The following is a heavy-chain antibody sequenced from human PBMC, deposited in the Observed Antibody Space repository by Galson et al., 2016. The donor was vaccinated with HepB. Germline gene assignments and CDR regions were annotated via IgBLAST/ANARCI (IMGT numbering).Heavy chain of an antibody. CDR1: GYTFSCCS. CDR3: ARWTGYNYSHFDY. CDR2: ITLYNGNT. V-gene: IGHV1-68*01. D-gene: IGHD5-24*01. Sequence: SVKVSCKASGYTFSCCSLHWLQQAPGQGLERMRWITLYNGNTNDAKKFQARVTITWDMSLGTAYMELSSLRSEDSALYYWARWTGYNYSHFDYWGQGTLVTVSS. J-gene: IGHJ4*02.